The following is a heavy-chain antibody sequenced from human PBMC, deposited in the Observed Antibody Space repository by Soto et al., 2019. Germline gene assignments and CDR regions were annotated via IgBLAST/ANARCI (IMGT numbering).Heavy chain of an antibody. D-gene: IGHD1-7*01. V-gene: IGHV4-4*02. Sequence: LSLTCAVSGGSFTSNNWWTWVRQPPGQGLEWIGEIYRTGGTNYNPSLKSRVTISLDKSENQFSLKVTSLTTADTAVYYCASRDPGTSVDYWGQGTLVTVSS. J-gene: IGHJ4*02. CDR3: ASRDPGTSVDY. CDR2: IYRTGGT. CDR1: GGSFTSNNW.